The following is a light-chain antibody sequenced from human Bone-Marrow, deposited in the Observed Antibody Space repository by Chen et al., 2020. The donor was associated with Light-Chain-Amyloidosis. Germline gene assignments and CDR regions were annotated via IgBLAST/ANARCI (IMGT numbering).Light chain of an antibody. CDR3: QVWDRSSDRPV. J-gene: IGLJ3*02. Sequence: SYVLTQPSSVSVAPEQTATIACGGNNIGSTSVHWYQQTPGQAPLLVVYDDSDRPSGIPVRLSGSNSGNTATLSISRVGAGDEAEYYCQVWDRSSDRPVFGGGTKLTVL. CDR1: NIGSTS. CDR2: DDS. V-gene: IGLV3-21*02.